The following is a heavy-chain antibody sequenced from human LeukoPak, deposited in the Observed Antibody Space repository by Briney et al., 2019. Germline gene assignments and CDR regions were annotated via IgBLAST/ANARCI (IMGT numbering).Heavy chain of an antibody. CDR2: MYYSGRT. CDR1: GGSISSSTYY. J-gene: IGHJ5*02. Sequence: SETLSLTCTVSGGSISSSTYYWGWIRQSPGKGLEWIGSMYYSGRTYYNPSLKSRVTIVVDTSKNQWSLKLSSVTAADTAVYYCARDKSGSHFGWFDPWGQGTLVTVSS. D-gene: IGHD1-26*01. CDR3: ARDKSGSHFGWFDP. V-gene: IGHV4-39*07.